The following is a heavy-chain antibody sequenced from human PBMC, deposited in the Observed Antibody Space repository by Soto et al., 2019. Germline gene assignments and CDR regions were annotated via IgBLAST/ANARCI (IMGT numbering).Heavy chain of an antibody. J-gene: IGHJ4*02. CDR3: ARDTDLTLVTTLDY. CDR1: GYTFRAYP. CDR2: INASNGNT. V-gene: IGHV1-3*01. Sequence: QVQLVQSGAEVKKPGASVKVSCKASGYTFRAYPIYWVRQAPGQRLECMGWINASNGNTRYSEKFEGRVTFTRDTSATTAYMEFRSLRSEDTAVYFCARDTDLTLVTTLDYWGQGTPVTVSS. D-gene: IGHD4-17*01.